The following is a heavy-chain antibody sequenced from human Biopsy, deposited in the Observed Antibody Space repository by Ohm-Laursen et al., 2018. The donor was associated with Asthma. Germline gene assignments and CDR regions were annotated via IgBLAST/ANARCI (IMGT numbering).Heavy chain of an antibody. V-gene: IGHV1-69*13. Sequence: SVKVSCKASGDSFSNYAISWVRQAPGQGLEWMGGLIPVLGTPDHAQMFEGRVTITADESTSTAYLELSSLRSEDTAVYYCARWGIQGVRFWGMDVWGQGTTVTVSS. D-gene: IGHD3-10*01. CDR3: ARWGIQGVRFWGMDV. J-gene: IGHJ6*02. CDR2: LIPVLGTP. CDR1: GDSFSNYA.